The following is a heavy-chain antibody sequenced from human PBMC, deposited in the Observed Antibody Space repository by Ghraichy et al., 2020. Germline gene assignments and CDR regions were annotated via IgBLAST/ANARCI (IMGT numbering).Heavy chain of an antibody. CDR1: GGSFSGYY. Sequence: SETLSLTCAVYGGSFSGYYWSWIRQPPGKGLEWIGEINHSGSTNYNPSLKSRVTISVDTSKNQFSLKLSSVTAADTAVYYCARIPRYCSSTSCPWYYYYYMDVWGKGTTVTVSS. V-gene: IGHV4-34*01. J-gene: IGHJ6*03. D-gene: IGHD2-2*01. CDR3: ARIPRYCSSTSCPWYYYYYMDV. CDR2: INHSGST.